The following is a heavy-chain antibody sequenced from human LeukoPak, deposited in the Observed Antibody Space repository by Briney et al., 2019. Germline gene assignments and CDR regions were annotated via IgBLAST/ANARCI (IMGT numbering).Heavy chain of an antibody. CDR3: ARDRAVAGLFDN. D-gene: IGHD6-19*01. J-gene: IGHJ4*02. CDR2: IKVDGGEQ. Sequence: GGSLRLSCAASGFTFSTYWMTWVHQTPGKGLEWVANIKVDGGEQNYVDSVEGRFTISRDNTKNSVFLQMNSLRAEDTAVYYCARDRAVAGLFDNWGQGTLVTVSS. V-gene: IGHV3-7*01. CDR1: GFTFSTYW.